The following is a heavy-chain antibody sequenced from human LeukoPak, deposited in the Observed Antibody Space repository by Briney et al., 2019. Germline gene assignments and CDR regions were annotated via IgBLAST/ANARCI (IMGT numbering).Heavy chain of an antibody. CDR1: GGSICSGGYY. D-gene: IGHD6-13*01. CDR3: ARPQTGSSSSWYYFDY. V-gene: IGHV4-31*03. CDR2: IYYSGST. J-gene: IGHJ4*02. Sequence: SQTLSLTCTVSGGSICSGGYYWSWIRQHPGKGLEWIGYIYYSGSTYYNPSLKSRVTISVDTSKNQFSLKLSSVTAADTAVYYCARPQTGSSSSWYYFDYWGQGTLVTVSS.